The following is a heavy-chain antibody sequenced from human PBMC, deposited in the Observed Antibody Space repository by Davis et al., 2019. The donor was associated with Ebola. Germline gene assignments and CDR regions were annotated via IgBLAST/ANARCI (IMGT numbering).Heavy chain of an antibody. CDR1: GYTFTGYY. V-gene: IGHV1-2*04. Sequence: ASVKVSCKASGYTFTGYYMHWVRQAPGQGLEWMGWINPNSGGTNYAQKFQGWVTMTRDPSISTAYMELSRLRSDDTAVYYCARGGGSSKRTMGYWGQGTLVTVSS. CDR3: ARGGGSSKRTMGY. CDR2: INPNSGGT. D-gene: IGHD1-26*01. J-gene: IGHJ4*02.